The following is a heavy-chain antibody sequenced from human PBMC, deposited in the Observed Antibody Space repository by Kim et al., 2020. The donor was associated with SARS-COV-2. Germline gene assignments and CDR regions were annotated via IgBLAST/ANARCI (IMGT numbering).Heavy chain of an antibody. Sequence: GGSLRLSCAASGFTFDDYAMHWVRQAPGKGLEWVSGISWNSGSIGYADSVKGRFTISRDNAKNSLYLQMNSLRAEDTALYYCGNAPTMINHWYFDLWGRGTLVTVSS. J-gene: IGHJ2*01. CDR1: GFTFDDYA. CDR2: ISWNSGSI. CDR3: GNAPTMINHWYFDL. V-gene: IGHV3-9*01. D-gene: IGHD3-22*01.